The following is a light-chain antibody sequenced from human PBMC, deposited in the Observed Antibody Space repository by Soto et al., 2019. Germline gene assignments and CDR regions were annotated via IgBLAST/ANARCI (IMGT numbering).Light chain of an antibody. CDR3: LQDYNYPRT. CDR2: AAS. V-gene: IGKV1-6*01. Sequence: AIQMTQSPSSLSASVGDRVTITCRASEDITTDLAWYQQKVGEAPRFLISAASTLQSGVPSRFSGSGSGTDFTLTISSLQPEDFATYYCLQDYNYPRTFGQGTKVEV. CDR1: EDITTD. J-gene: IGKJ1*01.